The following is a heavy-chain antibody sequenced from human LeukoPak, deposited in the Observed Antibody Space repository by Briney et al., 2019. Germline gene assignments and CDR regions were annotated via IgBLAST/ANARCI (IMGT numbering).Heavy chain of an antibody. V-gene: IGHV3-7*01. CDR3: ARVQWELRGVGSYFEY. J-gene: IGHJ4*02. CDR1: GFTFSSYW. Sequence: PGGSLILSCVVSGFTFSSYWMSWVRQAPGKGLGRGADIKQDGSEKYYVDSVKGRFTMSRDNAKNSLYLQMNSLRAEDTAVYYCARVQWELRGVGSYFEYWGQGALVTVSS. CDR2: IKQDGSEK. D-gene: IGHD1-26*01.